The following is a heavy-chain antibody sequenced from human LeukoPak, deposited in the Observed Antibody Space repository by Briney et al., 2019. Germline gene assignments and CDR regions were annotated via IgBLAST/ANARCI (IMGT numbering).Heavy chain of an antibody. D-gene: IGHD3-22*01. Sequence: ASVKVSCKASGYTFTSYGISWVRQAPGQGLEWMGWISAYNGNTNYAQKLQGRVTMTTDTSTSTAYMELRSLRSDDTAVYYCATSGYYDSSGYYMVGAFDYWGQGTLVTVSS. CDR1: GYTFTSYG. CDR2: ISAYNGNT. J-gene: IGHJ4*02. CDR3: ATSGYYDSSGYYMVGAFDY. V-gene: IGHV1-18*01.